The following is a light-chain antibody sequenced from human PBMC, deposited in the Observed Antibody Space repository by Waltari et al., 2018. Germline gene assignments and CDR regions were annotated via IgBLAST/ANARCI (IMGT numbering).Light chain of an antibody. V-gene: IGLV1-40*01. CDR1: SSNIGAGYD. CDR2: GNT. J-gene: IGLJ3*02. Sequence: QSVLTQPPSVSGAPGQRVTIPCTGSSSNIGAGYDVPWYQQLPVTAPNPPLYGNTNRPPGVPDRFSGSKSGTSASLAITGLQAEDEADYYCQSYDSSLSGFWVFGGGTKLTVL. CDR3: QSYDSSLSGFWV.